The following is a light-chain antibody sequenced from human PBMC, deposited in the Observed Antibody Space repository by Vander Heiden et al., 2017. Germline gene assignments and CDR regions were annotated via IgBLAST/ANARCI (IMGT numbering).Light chain of an antibody. CDR1: HDITNY. Sequence: DFQMTQSPYSLSASAGDRVTITCQATHDITNYLNWYQQKPGKAPKLLIYGASNLETGVSSRFSGSGSGTDFTFTISSLQPEDIATYYCQQYDNLPLTFGGGTKVEIK. CDR2: GAS. CDR3: QQYDNLPLT. V-gene: IGKV1-33*01. J-gene: IGKJ4*01.